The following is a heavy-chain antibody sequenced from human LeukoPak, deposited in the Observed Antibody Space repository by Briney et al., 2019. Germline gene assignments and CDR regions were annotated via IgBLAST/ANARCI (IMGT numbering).Heavy chain of an antibody. V-gene: IGHV4-39*01. CDR2: IYYSGST. CDR3: ARQPVTTQIDY. CDR1: GGSISSSSYY. Sequence: SETLSLTCIVSGGSISSSSYYWGWIRQPPGKGLEWIGSIYYSGSTYYNPSLKSRVTISVDTSKNQFSLKLSSVTAADTAVYYCARQPVTTQIDYWGQGTLVTVSS. D-gene: IGHD4-17*01. J-gene: IGHJ4*02.